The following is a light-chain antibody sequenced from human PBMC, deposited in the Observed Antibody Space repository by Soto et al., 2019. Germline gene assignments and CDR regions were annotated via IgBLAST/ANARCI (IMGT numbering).Light chain of an antibody. Sequence: EIVLTQSPGTLSLSPGEGPTLSCRASQTVSSSYLAWYQQKPGQAPRLLIYGASSRATGIPDRFSGSGSGTDFTLTITRLEPEDFAVYYCQHYDSSRITFGQGTRLEIK. CDR2: GAS. V-gene: IGKV3-20*01. CDR1: QTVSSSY. J-gene: IGKJ5*01. CDR3: QHYDSSRIT.